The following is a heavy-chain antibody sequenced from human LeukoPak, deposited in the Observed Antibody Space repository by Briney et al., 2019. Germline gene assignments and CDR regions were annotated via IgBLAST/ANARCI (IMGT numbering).Heavy chain of an antibody. CDR2: INHSGST. D-gene: IGHD3-10*01. Sequence: SETLSLTCAVYGGSFSGYYWSWIRQPPGKGLEGIGEINHSGSTNYNPSLKSRVTISVDTSKNQFSLKLSSVTAADTAVYYCGGRRYYGSGSYYYFDYWGQGTLVTVSS. CDR3: GGRRYYGSGSYYYFDY. J-gene: IGHJ4*02. V-gene: IGHV4-34*01. CDR1: GGSFSGYY.